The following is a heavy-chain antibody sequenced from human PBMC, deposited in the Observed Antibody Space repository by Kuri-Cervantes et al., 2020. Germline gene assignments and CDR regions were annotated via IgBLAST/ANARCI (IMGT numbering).Heavy chain of an antibody. J-gene: IGHJ4*02. D-gene: IGHD2-15*01. CDR3: AKGGTTSHCSGGSCYGGYFDY. Sequence: GGSLRLSCAASGSTFSSYAMSWVRQAPGKGLEWVSAISGSGGSTYYADSVKGRFTISRDNSKNTLYLQMNGLRAEDTAVYYCAKGGTTSHCSGGSCYGGYFDYWGQGTLVTVSS. CDR2: ISGSGGST. CDR1: GSTFSSYA. V-gene: IGHV3-23*01.